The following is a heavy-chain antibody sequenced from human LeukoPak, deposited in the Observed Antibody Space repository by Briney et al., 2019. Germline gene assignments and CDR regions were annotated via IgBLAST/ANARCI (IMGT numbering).Heavy chain of an antibody. D-gene: IGHD4-23*01. CDR1: RFTFNKYG. V-gene: IGHV3-48*03. CDR2: ISLCDTSL. J-gene: IGHJ4*02. Sequence: GGSLRLSCAASRFTFNKYGMNWVRQAPGKGLDCFSSISLCDTSLFYPVSVKFRFTISGDNPKNSLYLQMISLRAEDTAVYYCARVYGGRQVYYGGQGTLVTVS. CDR3: ARVYGGRQVYY.